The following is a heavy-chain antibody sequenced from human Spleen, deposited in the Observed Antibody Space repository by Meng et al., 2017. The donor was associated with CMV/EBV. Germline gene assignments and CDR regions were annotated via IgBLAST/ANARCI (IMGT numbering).Heavy chain of an antibody. CDR2: VYGTGTT. V-gene: IGHV4-59*02. J-gene: IGHJ3*01. Sequence: ESLKISCSISGGSVISHYGTWVRQSPGKGLEWIGNVYGTGTTNYNPSLKSRISISVDTSKRQWSLKLNSVTAADTAVYYCARETGPGIVRAFDLWGQGTLVTVSS. CDR3: ARETGPGIVRAFDL. D-gene: IGHD3-10*01. CDR1: GGSVISHY.